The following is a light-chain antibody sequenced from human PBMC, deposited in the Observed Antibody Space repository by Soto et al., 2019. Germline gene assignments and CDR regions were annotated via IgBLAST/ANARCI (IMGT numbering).Light chain of an antibody. CDR3: QQYGSWYT. J-gene: IGKJ2*01. V-gene: IGKV3-20*01. CDR1: QSVTSSY. CDR2: GAS. Sequence: EIVLTQSPGTLSLSPGERATLSCRASQSVTSSYLAWYQQKPGQAPRLLIYGASSRATGIPDMFSGSGSGTVFTLTISRLEPEDFAVYYCQQYGSWYTFGQGTKLEIK.